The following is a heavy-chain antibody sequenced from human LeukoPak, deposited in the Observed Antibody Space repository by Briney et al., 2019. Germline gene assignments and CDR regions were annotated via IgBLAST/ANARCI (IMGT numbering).Heavy chain of an antibody. CDR1: GDSLDRHY. D-gene: IGHD5-12*01. Sequence: SDTLSLTCTVSGDSLDRHYWSWLRQPAGRGLEWIGRLYVSGSTTHNPSLTGRVAMSVDASKNQFSLKLRSVTAADTAVYYCARFTYGGYSLDSWGQGTLVVVSS. CDR3: ARFTYGGYSLDS. CDR2: LYVSGST. J-gene: IGHJ4*02. V-gene: IGHV4-4*07.